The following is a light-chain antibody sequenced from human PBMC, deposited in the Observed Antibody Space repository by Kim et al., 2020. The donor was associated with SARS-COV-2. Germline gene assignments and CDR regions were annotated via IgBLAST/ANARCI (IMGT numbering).Light chain of an antibody. CDR2: DAS. CDR3: QQSSNWPPIT. CDR1: QSVSSY. J-gene: IGKJ5*01. Sequence: EIVLTQSPATLSLSPGERATLSCRASQSVSSYLAWYQQKPGQAPRLLIYDASNRATGIPARFSGSGSGTDFTLTISSLEPEDFAVYYCQQSSNWPPITFAQGTRLEIK. V-gene: IGKV3-11*01.